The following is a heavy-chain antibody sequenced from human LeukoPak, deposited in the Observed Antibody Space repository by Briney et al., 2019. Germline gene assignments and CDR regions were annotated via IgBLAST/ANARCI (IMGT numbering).Heavy chain of an antibody. J-gene: IGHJ4*02. CDR1: GGPISSSSYY. V-gene: IGHV4-39*01. CDR2: IYYSGST. Sequence: SETLSLTCTVSGGPISSSSYYWGWIRQPPGKGLEWIGSIYYSGSTYYNPSLKSRVTISVDTSKNQFSLKLSSVTAADTAVYYCARGSPFDYWGQGTLVTVSS. CDR3: ARGSPFDY. D-gene: IGHD2-15*01.